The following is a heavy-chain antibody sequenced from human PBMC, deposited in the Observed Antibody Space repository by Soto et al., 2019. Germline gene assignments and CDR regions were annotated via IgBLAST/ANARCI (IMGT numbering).Heavy chain of an antibody. D-gene: IGHD6-13*01. CDR3: ARESCAVHSSWFYP. J-gene: IGHJ5*02. CDR2: ISPNNGNT. CDR1: CFLFPTYS. V-gene: IGHV1-18*04. Sequence: EASVKLFCEACCFLFPTYSIACVRQAPGTGHEWVGWISPNNGNTNSAQNVQGIVTMTTVTSTTTAYMELRRLTSDETTVYYCARESCAVHSSWFYPGGQGSLVTVSS.